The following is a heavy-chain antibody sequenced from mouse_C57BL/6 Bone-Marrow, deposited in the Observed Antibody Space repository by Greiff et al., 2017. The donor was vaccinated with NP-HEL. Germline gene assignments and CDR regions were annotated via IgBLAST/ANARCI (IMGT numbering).Heavy chain of an antibody. CDR3: TRSWATVVATRWYFDV. Sequence: VQGVESGAELVRPGASVTLSCKASGYTFTDYEMHWVKQTPVHGLEWIGAIDPETGGTAYNQKFKGKAILTADKSSSTAYMERRSLTSEDSAVYYCTRSWATVVATRWYFDVWGTGTTVTVSS. D-gene: IGHD1-1*01. CDR1: GYTFTDYE. V-gene: IGHV1-15*01. CDR2: IDPETGGT. J-gene: IGHJ1*03.